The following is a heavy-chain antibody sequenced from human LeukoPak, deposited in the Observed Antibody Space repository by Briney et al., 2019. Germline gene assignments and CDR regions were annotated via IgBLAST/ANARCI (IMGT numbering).Heavy chain of an antibody. D-gene: IGHD1-7*01. CDR3: ARTINWNSNTGFDP. CDR1: GYSLTNYW. V-gene: IGHV5-51*01. CDR2: IFPRDSDT. Sequence: GESLKISCKGSGYSLTNYWIAWVRQIPGKGLEWMGIIFPRDSDTRNSASFQGQVTISADKSINTAYLQWSSLKASDTAMYYCARTINWNSNTGFDPWGQGTLVTVSS. J-gene: IGHJ5*02.